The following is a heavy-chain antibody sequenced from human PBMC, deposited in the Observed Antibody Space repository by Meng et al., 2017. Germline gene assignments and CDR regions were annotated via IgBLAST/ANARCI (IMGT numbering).Heavy chain of an antibody. CDR2: INPNSGGT. Sequence: ASVKVSCKASGYTFTGYYMHWVRQAPGQGLEWMGRINPNSGGTNYAQKFQGRVTMTRDTSISTAYMELSRLRSDDTAVYYCAVSAQLEQPYYDYYYGMDVWGQGTTVTVSS. J-gene: IGHJ6*02. V-gene: IGHV1-2*06. CDR3: AVSAQLEQPYYDYYYGMDV. CDR1: GYTFTGYY. D-gene: IGHD1/OR15-1a*01.